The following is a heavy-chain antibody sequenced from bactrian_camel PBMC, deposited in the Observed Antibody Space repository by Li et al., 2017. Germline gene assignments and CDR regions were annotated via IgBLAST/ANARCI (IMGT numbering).Heavy chain of an antibody. J-gene: IGHJ6*01. CDR1: ELIRSNRC. D-gene: IGHD7*01. V-gene: IGHV3S53*01. CDR2: ISSDGST. Sequence: HVQLVESGGGSVQAGGSLRLSCAASELIRSNRCMGWYRQAPGNECELVSIISSDGSTYYADSVKGRFTISQDNAKSTEYLQMNSLKPEDTAVYYCAAEPVELVRGGLRGYWGQGTQVTVS. CDR3: AAEPVELVRGGLRGY.